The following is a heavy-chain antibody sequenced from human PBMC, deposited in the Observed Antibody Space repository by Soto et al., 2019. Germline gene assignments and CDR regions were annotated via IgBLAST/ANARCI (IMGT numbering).Heavy chain of an antibody. CDR2: VNPSGGHT. J-gene: IGHJ4*02. CDR3: ARGGHVVVVTAALDY. V-gene: IGHV1-46*01. D-gene: IGHD2-21*02. Sequence: GASVKGSCKASGDTFTDYYIHWLRQAPGQGLEWMGTVNPSGGHTTYAQHFLGRVTMTRDTSTSTLYMELTSLTSDDTAIYYCARGGHVVVVTAALDYWGQGTLVTVSS. CDR1: GDTFTDYY.